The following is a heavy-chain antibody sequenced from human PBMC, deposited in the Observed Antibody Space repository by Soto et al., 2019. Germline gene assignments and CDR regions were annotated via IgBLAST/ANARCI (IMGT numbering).Heavy chain of an antibody. J-gene: IGHJ4*02. CDR2: ISSGGDTI. CDR3: ARDRAAGGY. D-gene: IGHD6-13*01. V-gene: IGHV3-48*03. Sequence: QTGGSLRLSCAASGFSFRTYEMNWVRQAPGKGLEWVAYISSGGDTIHYADSVRARFTVSRDNAKNSLFLEMNSLRVEDTALYYCARDRAAGGYWGQGTLVTVSS. CDR1: GFSFRTYE.